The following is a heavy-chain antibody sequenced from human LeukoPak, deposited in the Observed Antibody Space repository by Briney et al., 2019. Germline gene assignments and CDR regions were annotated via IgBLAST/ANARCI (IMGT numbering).Heavy chain of an antibody. CDR3: ASVSGNFLRYYYGMDV. CDR1: GGSISTYY. CDR2: IYYSGST. J-gene: IGHJ6*02. V-gene: IGHV4-59*12. D-gene: IGHD4-23*01. Sequence: SETLSLTCTVSGGSISTYYWSWIRQPPGKGLEWIGSIYYSGSTNYNPSLKSRVTISVDTSKNQFSLKLSSVTAADTAVYYCASVSGNFLRYYYGMDVWGQGTTVTVSS.